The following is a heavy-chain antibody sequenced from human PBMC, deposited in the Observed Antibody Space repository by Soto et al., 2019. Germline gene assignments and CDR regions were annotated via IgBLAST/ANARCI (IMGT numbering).Heavy chain of an antibody. J-gene: IGHJ4*02. CDR3: AREGRIVGATTHFDY. CDR1: GGTFSTQA. V-gene: IGHV1-69*01. D-gene: IGHD1-26*01. CDR2: IIPIFGSR. Sequence: QVRLVQSGPEVKKPGTSVKVSCKASGGTFSTQAINWVRQAPGQGLEWMGGIIPIFGSRNYAHKFRGRLTISADESTTTAYMELSSLRSEDTAVYYCAREGRIVGATTHFDYWGQGTLVTVSS.